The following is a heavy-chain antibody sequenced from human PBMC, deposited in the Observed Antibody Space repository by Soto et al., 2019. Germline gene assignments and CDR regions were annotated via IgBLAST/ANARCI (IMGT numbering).Heavy chain of an antibody. V-gene: IGHV1-69*01. D-gene: IGHD3-10*01. J-gene: IGHJ3*02. CDR2: IIPIFGTT. CDR1: GGTFSSYA. Sequence: QVQLVQSGTEVKKPGSSVKVSCKASGGTFSSYAISWVRQAPGQGLEWMGGIIPIFGTTNYAQRFQGRVSITADESTSTTYMELSSLRSEDTAVYYCAGSYKYGSGTFDAFDIWSQGTLVTVSS. CDR3: AGSYKYGSGTFDAFDI.